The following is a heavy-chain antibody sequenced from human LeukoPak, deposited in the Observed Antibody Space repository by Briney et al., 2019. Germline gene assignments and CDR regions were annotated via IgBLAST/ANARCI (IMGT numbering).Heavy chain of an antibody. CDR2: ISSSSSYI. CDR3: ASGITMVRGVILRFDY. Sequence: NPGGSLRLSCAASGFTFSSYSMNWVRQAPGKGLEWVSSISSSSSYIYYADSVKGRFTISRDNAKNSLYLQMNSLRAEDTAVYYCASGITMVRGVILRFDYWGQGTLVTVSS. CDR1: GFTFSSYS. J-gene: IGHJ4*02. V-gene: IGHV3-21*01. D-gene: IGHD3-10*01.